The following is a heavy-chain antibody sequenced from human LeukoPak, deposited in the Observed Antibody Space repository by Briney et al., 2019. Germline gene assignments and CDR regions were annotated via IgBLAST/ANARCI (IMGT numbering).Heavy chain of an antibody. D-gene: IGHD4-17*01. CDR3: ARGGDGDYGIYYYYYMDV. Sequence: GGSLRLSCAASGFTFSDHYMDWVRQAPGKGLEWVGRTRNKANSYTTEYAASVKGRFTISRDDSKNSLYLQMNSLKTEDTAVYYCARGGDGDYGIYYYYYMDVWGKGTTVTVSS. CDR1: GFTFSDHY. J-gene: IGHJ6*03. CDR2: TRNKANSYTT. V-gene: IGHV3-72*01.